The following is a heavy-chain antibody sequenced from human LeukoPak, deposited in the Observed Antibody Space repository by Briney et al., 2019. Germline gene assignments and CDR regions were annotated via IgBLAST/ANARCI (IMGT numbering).Heavy chain of an antibody. CDR2: ISHSGST. CDR1: GGSFSGYY. V-gene: IGHV4-34*01. CDR3: ARRTLRYYYYYYIDV. J-gene: IGHJ6*03. Sequence: SSETPSLTCAVYGGSFSGYYWSWIRQPPGKGLEWIGEISHSGSTNYNPSLKSRVTISLDTSKNQFSLKLSSVTAADTAVYYCARRTLRYYYYYYIDVWGKGTTVTTSS.